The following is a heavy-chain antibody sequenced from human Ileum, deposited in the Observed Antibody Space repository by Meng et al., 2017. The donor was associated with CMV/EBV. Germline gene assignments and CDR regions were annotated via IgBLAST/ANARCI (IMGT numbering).Heavy chain of an antibody. CDR3: ARYFGGYFDY. D-gene: IGHD3-10*01. CDR2: IYYNGNT. V-gene: IGHV4-30-4*01. Sequence: LTVAVSGVSIYSAGSYWSWIRQPPGKGLEWIGHIYYNGNTHYNPSLTSRLNISVDTSKNQFSLMLTSVTAADTAVYYCARYFGGYFDYWGQGTLVTVSS. J-gene: IGHJ4*02. CDR1: GVSIYSAGSY.